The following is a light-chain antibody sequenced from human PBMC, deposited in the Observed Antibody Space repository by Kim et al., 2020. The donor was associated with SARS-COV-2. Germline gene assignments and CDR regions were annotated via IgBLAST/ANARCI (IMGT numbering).Light chain of an antibody. CDR1: SSDVGGYDY. Sequence: GQSITISCTGTSSDVGGYDYVSWYQQLPGKAPKLIIYYVNTRPSGVSNRFSGSKSGNTASLTISGLQAEDEADYYCNSYTSTTMWVFGGGTKLTVL. V-gene: IGLV2-14*03. J-gene: IGLJ3*02. CDR3: NSYTSTTMWV. CDR2: YVN.